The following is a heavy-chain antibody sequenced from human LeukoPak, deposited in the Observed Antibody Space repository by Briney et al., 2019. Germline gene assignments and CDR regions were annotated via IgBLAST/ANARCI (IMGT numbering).Heavy chain of an antibody. Sequence: SETLSLTCSVSGGSISNYYWNWIRQPAGKGLGWIGRVHARVTTKYNPSLNSRVTMSLDTSRNQFSLKLYSVTAADTAVYYCTRGGVPGAGNWFDPWSQGTLVTVSS. V-gene: IGHV4-4*07. J-gene: IGHJ5*02. CDR3: TRGGVPGAGNWFDP. CDR2: VHARVTT. D-gene: IGHD1-26*01. CDR1: GGSISNYY.